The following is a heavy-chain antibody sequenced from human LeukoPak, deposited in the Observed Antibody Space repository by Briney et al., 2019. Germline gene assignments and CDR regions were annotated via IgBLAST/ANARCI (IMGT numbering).Heavy chain of an antibody. D-gene: IGHD3-9*01. J-gene: IGHJ4*02. CDR2: FDPEDGET. CDR1: GYTLTELS. V-gene: IGHV1-24*01. CDR3: ATEAREGYDILTGYGY. Sequence: ASVKVSCKVSGYTLTELSMHWVRQAPGKGLEWMGGFDPEDGETIYAQKFQGRVTMTEDTSTDTACMELSSLRSEDTAVYYCATEAREGYDILTGYGYWGQGTLVTVSS.